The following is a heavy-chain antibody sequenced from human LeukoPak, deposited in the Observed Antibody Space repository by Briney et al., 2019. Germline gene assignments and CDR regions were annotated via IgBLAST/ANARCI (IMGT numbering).Heavy chain of an antibody. J-gene: IGHJ4*02. V-gene: IGHV4-59*08. D-gene: IGHD4-23*01. CDR2: IHNSGTI. CDR1: GGSISSYY. CDR3: VRLNKYGGSHLDFDC. Sequence: PSETLSLTCTVSGGSISSYYWSWIRQPPGKGLEWTASIHNSGTINYSPSLKSRITISADTSKNQFSLKLTSLTAADTAVYYCVRLNKYGGSHLDFDCWGQGTLVIVSS.